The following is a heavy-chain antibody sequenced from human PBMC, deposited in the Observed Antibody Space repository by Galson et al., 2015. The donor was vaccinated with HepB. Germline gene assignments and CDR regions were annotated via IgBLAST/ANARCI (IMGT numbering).Heavy chain of an antibody. V-gene: IGHV1-69*13. CDR2: IIPIFGTA. CDR1: GGTFSSYA. D-gene: IGHD6-19*01. CDR3: ARDASRWLVSSWFDP. J-gene: IGHJ5*02. Sequence: SVKVSCKASGGTFSSYAISWVRQAPGQGLEWMGGIIPIFGTANYAQKFQGRVTITADESTSTAYMELSSLRSEDTAVYYCARDASRWLVSSWFDPWGQGTLVTVSS.